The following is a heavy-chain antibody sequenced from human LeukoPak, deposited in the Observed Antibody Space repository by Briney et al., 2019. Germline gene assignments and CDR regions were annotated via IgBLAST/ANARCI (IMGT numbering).Heavy chain of an antibody. V-gene: IGHV4-59*01. J-gene: IGHJ4*02. D-gene: IGHD3-10*01. CDR3: ARAHYSVSETYDNRAFDY. CDR1: GGSISSYY. CDR2: IYYRGTI. Sequence: SETLSLTCTVSGGSISSYYWSWIRQPPGKGLEWIGYIYYRGTINYNPSLKSRVTVSIDTSKNQFSLKLSSVTAADTAVYYCARAHYSVSETYDNRAFDYWVQGTLVTVSS.